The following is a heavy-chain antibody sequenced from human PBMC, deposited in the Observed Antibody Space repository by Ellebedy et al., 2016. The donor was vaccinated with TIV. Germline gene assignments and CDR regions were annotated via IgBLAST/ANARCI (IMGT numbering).Heavy chain of an antibody. CDR3: ARERVVVAEVGDAFDI. CDR2: INPNSGGT. V-gene: IGHV1-2*02. CDR1: GYTFTGYY. D-gene: IGHD3-22*01. J-gene: IGHJ3*02. Sequence: AASVKVSCKASGYTFTGYYMHWVRQAPGQGLEWMGWINPNSGGTNYAQKFQGRVTMTRDTSISTAYMELSRLRSDDTAVYYCARERVVVAEVGDAFDIWGQGTMVTVSS.